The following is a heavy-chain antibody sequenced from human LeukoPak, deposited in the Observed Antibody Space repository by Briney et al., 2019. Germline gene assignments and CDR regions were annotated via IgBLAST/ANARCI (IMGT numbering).Heavy chain of an antibody. Sequence: KPSETLSLTCAVYGGSFSGYYWSWIRQPPGKGLEWNGEINHSGSTNYNPSLKSRVTISVDTSKNQFSLKLSSVTAADTAVCYCARGFISGWGFSYWFDPWGQGTLVTVSS. D-gene: IGHD6-19*01. CDR1: GGSFSGYY. J-gene: IGHJ5*02. V-gene: IGHV4-34*01. CDR3: ARGFISGWGFSYWFDP. CDR2: INHSGST.